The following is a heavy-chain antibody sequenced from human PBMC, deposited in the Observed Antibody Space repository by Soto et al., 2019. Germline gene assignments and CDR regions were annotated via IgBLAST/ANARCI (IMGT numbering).Heavy chain of an antibody. V-gene: IGHV2-5*02. CDR3: ARRPYYGDYGGTFTY. D-gene: IGHD4-17*01. CDR1: GFSLSTSGVG. J-gene: IGHJ4*02. CDR2: IFWDDDK. Sequence: QITLKESGPTLVKPTQTLTLTCTFSGFSLSTSGVGLGWIRQPPGKALEWLAAIFWDDDKRYSPSLKSRLTITKGTSRNQVVLTMTNMDPVDTATYYCARRPYYGDYGGTFTYWGQGALVTVSS.